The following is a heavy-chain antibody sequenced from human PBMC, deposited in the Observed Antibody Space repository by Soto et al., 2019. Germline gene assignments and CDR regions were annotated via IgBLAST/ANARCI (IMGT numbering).Heavy chain of an antibody. CDR3: ARRSFGEGSGYSFDY. D-gene: IGHD3-22*01. J-gene: IGHJ4*01. V-gene: IGHV4-39*02. CDR2: FYYSGRT. Sequence: QLQLQESGPGLVKPSETLSLTCTVSGGSITTSSYYWGWIRQPPGKGLEWIGSFYYSGRTYYNPSLKSRVTISVDTSKNHFSLKLNSVTAADTAIYYCARRSFGEGSGYSFDYWGHGTLVTVSS. CDR1: GGSITTSSYY.